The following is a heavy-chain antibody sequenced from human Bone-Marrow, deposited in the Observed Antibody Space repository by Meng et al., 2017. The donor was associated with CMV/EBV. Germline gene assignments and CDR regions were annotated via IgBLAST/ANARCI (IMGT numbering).Heavy chain of an antibody. V-gene: IGHV3-74*01. CDR2: ISSDGSET. D-gene: IGHD1-26*01. Sequence: ETLSLTCATSDFGFSGHWMHWVRQPPGSGLVWVSRISSDGSETNYADSVKGRFTISRDNIKNTLYLQMNSLRVDDTAMYYCTNTIVGATGYWGQGTLVTVSS. CDR3: TNTIVGATGY. CDR1: DFGFSGHW. J-gene: IGHJ4*02.